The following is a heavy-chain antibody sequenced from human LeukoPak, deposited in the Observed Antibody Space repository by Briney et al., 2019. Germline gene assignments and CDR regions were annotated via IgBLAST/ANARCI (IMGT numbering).Heavy chain of an antibody. CDR3: VKSVSTGLGVIDF. V-gene: IGHV3-30*18. D-gene: IGHD3-9*01. Sequence: GGSLRLSCAASVFAFSSCGMHWVRQAPGKGLEWVAFISFDGSNKYSADSVKGRFTISRDNFKNTLFPQMNTLRAEDTAIYYCVKSVSTGLGVIDFWGQGTLVTVSS. CDR1: VFAFSSCG. CDR2: ISFDGSNK. J-gene: IGHJ4*02.